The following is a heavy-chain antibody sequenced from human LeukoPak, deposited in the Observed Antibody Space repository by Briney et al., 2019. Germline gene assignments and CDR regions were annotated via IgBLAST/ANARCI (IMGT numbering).Heavy chain of an antibody. Sequence: SETLSLTCTVSGGSISSSSYYWGWIRQPPGKGLEWIGSIYYSGSTYYNPSLKSRVTISVDTSKNQFSLKLSSVTAADTAVCYCARVPPRVSSSSKFSYYYYYMDVWGKGTTVTVSS. J-gene: IGHJ6*03. V-gene: IGHV4-39*07. CDR2: IYYSGST. CDR3: ARVPPRVSSSSKFSYYYYYMDV. D-gene: IGHD6-13*01. CDR1: GGSISSSSYY.